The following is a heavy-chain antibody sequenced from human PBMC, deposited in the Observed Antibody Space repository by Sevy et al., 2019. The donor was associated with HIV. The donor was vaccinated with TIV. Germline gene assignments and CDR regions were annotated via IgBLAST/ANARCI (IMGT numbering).Heavy chain of an antibody. CDR1: GYSFTPYW. V-gene: IGHV5-51*01. J-gene: IGHJ4*02. D-gene: IGHD3-22*01. Sequence: GESLKISCKASGYSFTPYWIGWVRQMPGKGLEWMGIVYPRDSDTRYSPSFQGHVTISAVKSISTAYLQWSSLKASDTAMYYCARLSSSGYEYWGQGTLVTVSS. CDR3: ARLSSSGYEY. CDR2: VYPRDSDT.